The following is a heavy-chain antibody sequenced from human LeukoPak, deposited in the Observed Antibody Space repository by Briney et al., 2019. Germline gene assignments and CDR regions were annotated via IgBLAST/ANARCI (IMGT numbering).Heavy chain of an antibody. CDR1: GGSISDYY. CDR3: ASYALGWYKIDF. Sequence: SETLSLTCTVSGGSISDYYWNWIRQPPGKGLECIGYISYLGNTNYSPSLKSRITMSVDTSNTQFSLRLNSVTAADTAVYYCASYALGWYKIDFWGQGVLVTVSS. CDR2: ISYLGNT. V-gene: IGHV4-59*01. D-gene: IGHD6-19*01. J-gene: IGHJ4*02.